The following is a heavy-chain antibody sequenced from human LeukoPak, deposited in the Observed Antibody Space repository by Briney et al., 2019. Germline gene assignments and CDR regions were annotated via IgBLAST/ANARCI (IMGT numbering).Heavy chain of an antibody. CDR1: GFTFSSYE. CDR2: ISSSGGTI. D-gene: IGHD6-19*01. J-gene: IGHJ4*02. CDR3: ARVPSSGQWLAFDC. V-gene: IGHV3-48*03. Sequence: GGSLRLSCAASGFTFSSYEMNWVRQAPGKGLEWVSYISSSGGTIYYADSVKGRFTISRDSSKNTLYLQMNSLRPEDTAVYYCARVPSSGQWLAFDCWGQGTLVTVSS.